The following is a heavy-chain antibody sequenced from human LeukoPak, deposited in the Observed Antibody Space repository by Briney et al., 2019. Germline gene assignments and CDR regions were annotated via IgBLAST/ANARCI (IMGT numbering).Heavy chain of an antibody. CDR1: GGSFSGYY. Sequence: SETLSLTCAVYGGSFSGYYWSWIRQPPGKGLEWIGEINHSGSTNYNPSLKSRVTISVDTSKNQFSLKLSSVTAADTAVYYCARGLSNYYDSSGYYYAYWGQGTLVTVSS. D-gene: IGHD3-22*01. V-gene: IGHV4-34*01. CDR2: INHSGST. CDR3: ARGLSNYYDSSGYYYAY. J-gene: IGHJ4*02.